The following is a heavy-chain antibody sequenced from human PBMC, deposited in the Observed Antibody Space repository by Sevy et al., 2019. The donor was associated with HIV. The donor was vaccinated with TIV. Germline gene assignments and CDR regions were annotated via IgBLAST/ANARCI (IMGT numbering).Heavy chain of an antibody. V-gene: IGHV3-23*01. D-gene: IGHD2-8*01. CDR3: AREGCSRPHDY. J-gene: IGHJ4*02. Sequence: LTCAASGFAFHEYSMSWIRQAPGKGLEWVATLSFGCGKINYADSVKGRFTISRDNSKNSFYLQMDNLRVEDTALYYCAREGCSRPHDYWGQGTRVTVSS. CDR2: LSFGCGKI. CDR1: GFAFHEYS.